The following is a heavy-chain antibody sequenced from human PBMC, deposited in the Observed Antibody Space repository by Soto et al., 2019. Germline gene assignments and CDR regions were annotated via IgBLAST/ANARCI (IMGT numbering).Heavy chain of an antibody. V-gene: IGHV4-59*01. J-gene: IGHJ1*01. Sequence: SETLSLTCIVSGGSITSYHWSWIRQFPGKGLEWIAYTSYTGNTNYNPSLQSRVTISIDTTNNQLSLKTTSMTAADTAVYSCAGAMHTRFIRYFHPGRQRTLDTVSS. CDR1: GGSITSYH. CDR2: TSYTGNT. CDR3: AGAMHTRFIRYFHP.